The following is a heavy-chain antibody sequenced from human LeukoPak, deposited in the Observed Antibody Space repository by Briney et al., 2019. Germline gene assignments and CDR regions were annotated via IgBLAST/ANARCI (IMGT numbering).Heavy chain of an antibody. D-gene: IGHD4-17*01. CDR3: AKSHYGDHEEFDY. V-gene: IGHV3-30*18. Sequence: GRSLRLSCATSGFTFSSYGMHWVRQAPGKGLEWVAVISYDGSNKYYADSVKGRFTISRDNSKNTLYLQMNSLRAEDTAVYYCAKSHYGDHEEFDYWGQGTLVTVSS. CDR1: GFTFSSYG. J-gene: IGHJ4*02. CDR2: ISYDGSNK.